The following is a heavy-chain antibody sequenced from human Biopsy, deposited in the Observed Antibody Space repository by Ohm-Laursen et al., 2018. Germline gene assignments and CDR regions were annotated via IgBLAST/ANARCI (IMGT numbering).Heavy chain of an antibody. V-gene: IGHV4-39*01. CDR3: ARHDGNGPFALDS. J-gene: IGHJ4*02. D-gene: IGHD5-24*01. CDR1: GGSISSGSNY. CDR2: VYHSGTT. Sequence: SETLSLTCAVSGGSISSGSNYWAWIRQPPGKGLEWIGSVYHSGTTYYSPSLKSRVTISVDTSKNQLSLKVTSVTAADTAAYYCARHDGNGPFALDSWGRGTLVTVPS.